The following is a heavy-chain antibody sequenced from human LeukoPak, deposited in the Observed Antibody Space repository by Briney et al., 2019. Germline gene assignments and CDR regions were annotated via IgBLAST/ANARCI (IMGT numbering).Heavy chain of an antibody. CDR1: GGSISSYY. J-gene: IGHJ5*02. D-gene: IGHD3-10*01. Sequence: SSETLSLTCTVSGGSISSYYWSWIRQPPGKGLEWIGYIYATGSTNYNPSLKSRVTISVDPSKNQFSLNLRSVTAADTAVYYCARHGSVRSPLGPWGQGTLVTVSS. CDR2: IYATGST. V-gene: IGHV4-4*09. CDR3: ARHGSVRSPLGP.